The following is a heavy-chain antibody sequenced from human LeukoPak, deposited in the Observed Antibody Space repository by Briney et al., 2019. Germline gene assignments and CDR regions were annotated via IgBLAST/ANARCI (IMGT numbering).Heavy chain of an antibody. CDR2: ISGSGGRT. V-gene: IGHV3-23*01. CDR1: GFTFSTYA. Sequence: GSLRLSCAASGFTFSTYAMSWVRQAPGKGLEWVSGISGSGGRTWYADSVKGRFAISRDNSKNTVYLQMNSLRAEDTAVYYCAKANRFLDYYYHYMDVWGKGTTVTVSS. CDR3: AKANRFLDYYYHYMDV. J-gene: IGHJ6*03. D-gene: IGHD3-3*01.